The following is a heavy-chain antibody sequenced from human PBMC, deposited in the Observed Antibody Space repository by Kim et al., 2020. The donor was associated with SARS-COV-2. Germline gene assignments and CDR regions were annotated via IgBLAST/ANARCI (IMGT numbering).Heavy chain of an antibody. V-gene: IGHV3-30*18. CDR3: AKARSGSYWNPFDY. CDR1: GFTFSSYG. J-gene: IGHJ4*02. D-gene: IGHD1-26*01. Sequence: GGSLRLSCAASGFTFSSYGMHWVRQAPGKGLEWVAVISYDGSNKYYADSVKGRFTISRDNSKNTLYLQMNSLRAEDTAVYYCAKARSGSYWNPFDYWGQG. CDR2: ISYDGSNK.